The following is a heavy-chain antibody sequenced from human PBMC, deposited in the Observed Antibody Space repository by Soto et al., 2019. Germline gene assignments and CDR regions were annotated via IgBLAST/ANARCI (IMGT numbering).Heavy chain of an antibody. D-gene: IGHD3-10*01. Sequence: EVQLVESGGGLVQPGGSLRLSCAASGFTFSSYSMNWVRQAPGKGLEWVSYISSSSSTIYYADSVKGRFTISRDNAKKSMYLQMKSLRDADTAVYYCAREIPARGAGWFDPWGQGTLVTVSS. CDR1: GFTFSSYS. CDR3: AREIPARGAGWFDP. V-gene: IGHV3-48*02. CDR2: ISSSSSTI. J-gene: IGHJ5*02.